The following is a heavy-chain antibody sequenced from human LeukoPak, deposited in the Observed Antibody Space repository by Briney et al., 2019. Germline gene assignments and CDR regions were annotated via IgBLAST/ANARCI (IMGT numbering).Heavy chain of an antibody. CDR3: AGHASSSGWNGGEENLFGP. Sequence: SETLSLTCTVSGGSINRSTYYWGWIRQPPGKGLEWIGSIYYSGSTYYNPSLKSRVTISEDTSKNQFSLKLSSVTAADTAVYFLAGHASSSGWNGGEENLFGPWGRGTLVTVSS. J-gene: IGHJ5*02. V-gene: IGHV4-39*01. D-gene: IGHD6-19*01. CDR2: IYYSGST. CDR1: GGSINRSTYY.